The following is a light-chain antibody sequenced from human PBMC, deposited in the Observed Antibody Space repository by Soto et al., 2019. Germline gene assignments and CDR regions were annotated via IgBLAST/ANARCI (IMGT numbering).Light chain of an antibody. CDR3: ATWDDSLSGVL. CDR2: SNN. V-gene: IGLV1-47*02. Sequence: QSVLTQPPSASGTPGQRVTISCSGSSSNVGNNYVYWYQHFPGTAPKLPIHSNNQRPSGVPDRFSGSKSGTSASLAISGLRSEDEADYYCATWDDSLSGVLFGGGTKLTVL. CDR1: SSNVGNNY. J-gene: IGLJ2*01.